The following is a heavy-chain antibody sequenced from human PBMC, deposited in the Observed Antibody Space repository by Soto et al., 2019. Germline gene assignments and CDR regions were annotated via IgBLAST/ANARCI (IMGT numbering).Heavy chain of an antibody. J-gene: IGHJ4*02. D-gene: IGHD2-2*01. V-gene: IGHV3-23*05. CDR1: GFSFSVYA. CDR2: VDGRGTSA. Sequence: PGGSLRLSCAASGFSFSVYAMSWVRQAPGKGPQWVSAVDGRGTSAYYADSVEGRFTISRDNSKNTVSLQMDSLRAEDTAVYYCAKSNLYCDRANCYVFDYWGQGTLVTVSS. CDR3: AKSNLYCDRANCYVFDY.